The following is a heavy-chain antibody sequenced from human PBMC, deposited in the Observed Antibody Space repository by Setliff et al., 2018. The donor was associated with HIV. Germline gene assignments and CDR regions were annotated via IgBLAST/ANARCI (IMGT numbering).Heavy chain of an antibody. Sequence: ASVKVSCKASGDTFNSYAISWVRQAPGQGLEWTGGVIPIFGTANYAQKFQGRVTITADESTSTAYMELSSLRSEDTAVYYCAKGGYYDSTGYYYYYLYYLDEWGKGTTVTVSS. CDR1: GDTFNSYA. J-gene: IGHJ6*03. D-gene: IGHD3-22*01. CDR3: AKGGYYDSTGYYYYYLYYLDE. CDR2: VIPIFGTA. V-gene: IGHV1-69*13.